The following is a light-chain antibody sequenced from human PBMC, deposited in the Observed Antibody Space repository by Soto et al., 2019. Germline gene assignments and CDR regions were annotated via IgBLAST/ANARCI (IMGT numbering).Light chain of an antibody. CDR3: QHYGSSAYT. Sequence: EFVLTQSPGTLSLSPGERATLSCRASQSVRSNYLAWYQQKPGQSPRLLIYGASNRATGIPDRFSGSGSGTDFTLTISRLEPEDFAVFYCQHYGSSAYTFGQGTTLXX. V-gene: IGKV3-20*01. CDR2: GAS. CDR1: QSVRSNY. J-gene: IGKJ2*01.